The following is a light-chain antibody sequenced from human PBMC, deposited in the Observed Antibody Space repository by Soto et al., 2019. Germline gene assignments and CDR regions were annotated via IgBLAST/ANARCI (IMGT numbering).Light chain of an antibody. V-gene: IGLV4-69*01. Sequence: QSVLTQSPSASASLGASVKLTCTLSSGHSSYAIAWHQQQPEKGPRYLMKLNSDGSHSKGDGIPDRFSGSSSGAERYLTISSLEFEDETDYYCQTWGTGIVVFGGGTTLTVL. CDR3: QTWGTGIVV. CDR1: SGHSSYA. J-gene: IGLJ2*01. CDR2: LNSDGSH.